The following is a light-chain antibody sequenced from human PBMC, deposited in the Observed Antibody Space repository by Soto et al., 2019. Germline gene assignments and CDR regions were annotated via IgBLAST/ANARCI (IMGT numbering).Light chain of an antibody. Sequence: QSALPQPPSASGSPGQSVTISCTGSGSDIGAYNFVSWYQQHPGKAPKLMIFGVTERPSGVPDRFSGSKSGNTASLTVSGLQADDEAVYYCYSYAGRNIWVFGGGTQLTVL. V-gene: IGLV2-8*01. CDR1: GSDIGAYNF. CDR3: YSYAGRNIWV. J-gene: IGLJ3*02. CDR2: GVT.